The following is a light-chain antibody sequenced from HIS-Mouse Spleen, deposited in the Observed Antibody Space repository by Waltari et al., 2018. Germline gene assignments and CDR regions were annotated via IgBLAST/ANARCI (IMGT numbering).Light chain of an antibody. CDR3: QSYDSSLSDVV. CDR1: SSNIGAGYD. CDR2: GTS. J-gene: IGLJ2*01. V-gene: IGLV1-40*01. Sequence: QSVLTQPPSVSGAPGQRVTISCTGSSSNIGAGYDLHWYQQLPGTAPKLLIYGTSERPTGVPDRFSGSKSGTSASLAITGLQAEDEADYYCQSYDSSLSDVVFGGGTKLTVL.